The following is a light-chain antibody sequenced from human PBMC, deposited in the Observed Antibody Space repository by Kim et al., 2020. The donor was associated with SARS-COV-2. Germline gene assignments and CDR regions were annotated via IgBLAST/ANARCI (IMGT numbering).Light chain of an antibody. CDR2: RNN. CDR1: SNNVGNQG. CDR3: SAWDSSLSAVV. J-gene: IGLJ2*01. V-gene: IGLV10-54*01. Sequence: QAGLTQPPSVSKDMRQTATLTCTGNSNNVGNQGSAWLQQHQGHPPKLLSYRNNNRPSGISERVSAPRSGNTASLTSTGLQPEAEADYYCSAWDSSLSAVVFGGGTQLTVL.